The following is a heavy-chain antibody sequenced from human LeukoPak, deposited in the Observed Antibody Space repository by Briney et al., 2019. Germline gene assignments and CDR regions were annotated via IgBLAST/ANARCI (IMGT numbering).Heavy chain of an antibody. D-gene: IGHD3-10*01. Sequence: SETLSLTCAVYGGSFSGYYWSWIRQPPGKGLEWIGEINHSGSTNYNPSLKSRVTISVDTSKNQFSLKLSSVTAADTAVYYCARGASHYGSESYFVYWGQGTLVTVSS. CDR1: GGSFSGYY. CDR3: ARGASHYGSESYFVY. CDR2: INHSGST. V-gene: IGHV4-34*01. J-gene: IGHJ4*02.